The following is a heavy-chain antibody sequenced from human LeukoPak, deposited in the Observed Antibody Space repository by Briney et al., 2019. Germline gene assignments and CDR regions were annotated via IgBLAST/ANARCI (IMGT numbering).Heavy chain of an antibody. D-gene: IGHD2-15*01. J-gene: IGHJ3*02. Sequence: SETLSLTCTVSGGSISSYYWNWIRQPPGKGLEWIGNIYYSGSTNYHPSLNSRVTISVDTSKNQFSLKLSSVTAADTALYYCARLLPSQSDAFDIWGQGTMVTVSS. CDR2: IYYSGST. CDR1: GGSISSYY. CDR3: ARLLPSQSDAFDI. V-gene: IGHV4-59*01.